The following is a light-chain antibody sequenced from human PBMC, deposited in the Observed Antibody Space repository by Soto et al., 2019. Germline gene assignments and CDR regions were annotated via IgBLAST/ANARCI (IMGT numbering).Light chain of an antibody. V-gene: IGKV1-5*01. CDR1: QSMSSW. CDR3: QQDGSAPWT. J-gene: IGKJ1*01. Sequence: DIQMTQSPSTLSASVGDRVTITCRASQSMSSWLAWYQQKPGKAPNLLIYDASSLQGGVPSRFSCSRCGTKFTLTISSLDPDLFAVYYCQQDGSAPWTFGQGTKV. CDR2: DAS.